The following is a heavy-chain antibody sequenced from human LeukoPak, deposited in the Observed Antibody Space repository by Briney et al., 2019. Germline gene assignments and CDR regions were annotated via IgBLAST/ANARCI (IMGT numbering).Heavy chain of an antibody. CDR1: GYTFTGYY. V-gene: IGHV1-2*02. CDR2: INPNSGGT. CDR3: ARDRVGVIYGMDV. Sequence: ASVKVSCKASGYTFTGYYIHWVRQAPGQGLEWMGWINPNSGGTNYAQKFQGRVTMTRDTSISTAYMELSRLRSDDTAVYYCARDRVGVIYGMDVWGQGTTVTVSS. J-gene: IGHJ6*02. D-gene: IGHD2-15*01.